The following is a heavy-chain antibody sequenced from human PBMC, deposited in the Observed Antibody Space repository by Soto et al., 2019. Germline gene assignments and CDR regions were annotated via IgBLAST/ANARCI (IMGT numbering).Heavy chain of an antibody. CDR1: GFTFSSFA. V-gene: IGHV3-23*01. J-gene: IGHJ4*02. CDR3: ANVMNYYVNSGCN. D-gene: IGHD3-22*01. Sequence: GGSLRLSCAASGFTFSSFAMSWVRQSPGKGLEWVSAIISGSGGRAYYPDFEKGPITLSRVNSKNTLYLQVNSLRAEDTGVYYYANVMNYYVNSGCNWGPGSQVTIA. CDR2: ISGSGGRA.